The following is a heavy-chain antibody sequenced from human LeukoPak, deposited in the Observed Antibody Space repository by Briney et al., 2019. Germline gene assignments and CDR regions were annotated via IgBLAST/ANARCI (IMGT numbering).Heavy chain of an antibody. J-gene: IGHJ4*02. Sequence: GASVKVSCKASGYTFTGYYMHWVRQAPGQGLEWVGWINPKNGGSNYAQKFQGRVTMTRNTSISTAYMELSSLRSEDTAVYYCARGKKTVAGYWGQGTLVTVSS. V-gene: IGHV1-2*02. D-gene: IGHD6-19*01. CDR1: GYTFTGYY. CDR3: ARGKKTVAGY. CDR2: INPKNGGS.